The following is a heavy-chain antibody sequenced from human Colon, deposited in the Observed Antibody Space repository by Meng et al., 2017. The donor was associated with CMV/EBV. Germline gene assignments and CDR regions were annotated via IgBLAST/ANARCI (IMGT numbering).Heavy chain of an antibody. Sequence: GTFSSYAISWVRQAPGQGLEWRGGIIPIFGTANYAQKFQGRVTITTDESTSTAYMELSSLRSEDTAVYYCARARITMIAGQGYWFDPWGQGTLVTVSS. D-gene: IGHD3-22*01. J-gene: IGHJ5*02. CDR3: ARARITMIAGQGYWFDP. CDR1: GTFSSYA. CDR2: IIPIFGTA. V-gene: IGHV1-69*05.